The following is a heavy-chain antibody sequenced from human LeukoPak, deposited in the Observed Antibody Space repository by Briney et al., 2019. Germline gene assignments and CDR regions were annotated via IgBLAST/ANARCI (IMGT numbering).Heavy chain of an antibody. V-gene: IGHV3-33*01. J-gene: IGHJ4*02. CDR2: IWYDGSNK. D-gene: IGHD3-10*01. Sequence: GGSLRLSWAASGFTFSSYGMHWVRQAPGKGLEWVAVIWYDGSNKYYADSVKGRFTISRDNSKNTLYLQMNSLRAEDTAVYYCARDRWMVRGVAPDYWGQGTLVTVSS. CDR1: GFTFSSYG. CDR3: ARDRWMVRGVAPDY.